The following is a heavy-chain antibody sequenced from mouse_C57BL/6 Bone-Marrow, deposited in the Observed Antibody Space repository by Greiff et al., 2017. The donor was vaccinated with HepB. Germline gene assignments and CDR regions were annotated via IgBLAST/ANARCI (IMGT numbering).Heavy chain of an antibody. CDR1: GFTFSSYG. Sequence: EVKVVESGGDLVKPGGSLKLSCAASGFTFSSYGMSWVRQTPDKRLEWVATISSGGSYTYYPDSVKGRFTISRDNAKNTLYLQMSSLKSEDTAMYYCARLYDYWGQGTTLTVSS. J-gene: IGHJ2*01. CDR2: ISSGGSYT. CDR3: ARLYDY. V-gene: IGHV5-6*01.